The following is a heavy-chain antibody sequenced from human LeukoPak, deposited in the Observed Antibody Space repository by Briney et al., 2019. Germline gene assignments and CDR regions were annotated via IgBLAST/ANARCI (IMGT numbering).Heavy chain of an antibody. J-gene: IGHJ4*02. CDR3: ARGPHYDYVWGTYRHSYFDY. D-gene: IGHD3-16*02. CDR2: IIPMFGTA. V-gene: IGHV1-69*06. Sequence: SVKVSCKAFGGTFSSYAISWVRQAPGQGLEWMGGIIPMFGTANYAEKFQGRVTITADKSTSTAYMELSSLRSEDTAVYYCARGPHYDYVWGTYRHSYFDYWGQGTLVTVSS. CDR1: GGTFSSYA.